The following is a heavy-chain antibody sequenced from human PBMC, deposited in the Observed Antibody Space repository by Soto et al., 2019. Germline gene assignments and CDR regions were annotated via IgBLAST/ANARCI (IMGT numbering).Heavy chain of an antibody. D-gene: IGHD6-19*01. J-gene: IGHJ4*01. CDR2: ISPGDSDT. CDR1: GYSFTSYW. V-gene: IGHV5-51*01. CDR3: ASPLEQYLPI. Sequence: PLDALKISWKGWGYSFTSYWIAWVRQMPGRGLEWVGIISPGDSDTRYSPSFQGQVTISVDESISTAHLQWSGLKHSDPALDSCASPLEQYLPIWGQGTMVTVSS.